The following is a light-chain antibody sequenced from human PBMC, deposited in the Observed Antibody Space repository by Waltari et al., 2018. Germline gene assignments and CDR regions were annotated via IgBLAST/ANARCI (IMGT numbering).Light chain of an antibody. CDR2: GAS. CDR1: QSISGSH. CDR3: QQYNNWPPYT. J-gene: IGKJ2*01. Sequence: ETVLTQSPGTLSLSPGERATLSCRASQSISGSHLAWYQQKPGQAPRLLIYGASSRATGIPDRSGGSGSGTDFTLTISRLEPEDFAVYYCQQYNNWPPYTFGQGTKLEIK. V-gene: IGKV3-20*01.